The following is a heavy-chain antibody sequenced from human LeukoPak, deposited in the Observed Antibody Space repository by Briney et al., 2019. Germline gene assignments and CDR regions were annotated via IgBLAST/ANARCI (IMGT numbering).Heavy chain of an antibody. CDR3: AGIVDIVATITAPFDY. J-gene: IGHJ4*02. Sequence: ASETLSLTCAVSGYSISSGYYWGWIRQPPGQGLEWIGSIYHSGSTYYNPSLKSRVTISVDTSKNQFSLKLSSVTAADTAVYYCAGIVDIVATITAPFDYWGQGTLVTVSS. V-gene: IGHV4-38-2*01. D-gene: IGHD5-12*01. CDR2: IYHSGST. CDR1: GYSISSGYY.